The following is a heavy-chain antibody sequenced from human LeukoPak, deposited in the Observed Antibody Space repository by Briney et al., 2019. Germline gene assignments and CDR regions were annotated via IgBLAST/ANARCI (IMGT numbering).Heavy chain of an antibody. Sequence: GGSLRLSCAASGFTVSSNYMSWVRQAPGKGLEWVSAIYSGGSTYYADSVKGRFTISRDNSKNTLYLQMNSLRAEDTAVYYCARGDGYCSGGSCLTLDYWGQGTLVTVSS. CDR3: ARGDGYCSGGSCLTLDY. CDR2: IYSGGST. CDR1: GFTVSSNY. D-gene: IGHD2-15*01. J-gene: IGHJ4*02. V-gene: IGHV3-66*02.